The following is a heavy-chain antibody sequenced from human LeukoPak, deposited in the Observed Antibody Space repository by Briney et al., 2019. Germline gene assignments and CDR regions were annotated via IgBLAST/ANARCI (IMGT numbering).Heavy chain of an antibody. CDR1: GYTFTNYG. V-gene: IGHV1-18*01. J-gene: IGHJ4*02. Sequence: GASVKVSCKTSGYTFTNYGINWVRQAPGQGLEWMGWISAYNGVTKSAQKLRGRVTMTTDTSTSTAYMELRNLRSDDTALYYCARWDRGRNSELDYWGQGTLVIVSS. D-gene: IGHD1-26*01. CDR2: ISAYNGVT. CDR3: ARWDRGRNSELDY.